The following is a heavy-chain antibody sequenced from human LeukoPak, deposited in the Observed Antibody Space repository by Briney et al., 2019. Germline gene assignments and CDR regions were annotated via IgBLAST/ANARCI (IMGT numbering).Heavy chain of an antibody. CDR2: IKTDGSEA. CDR1: GFIFSDHW. D-gene: IGHD3-16*01. J-gene: IGHJ4*02. CDR3: ARGRVFESILDC. V-gene: IGHV3-74*01. Sequence: PGGSLRLSCEASGFIFSDHWMHWVRQAPGKGLVWVSHIKTDGSEASYADAVKGRFTISRDSSENTLYLHMNNLRVDDTAIYYCARGRVFESILDCWGQGILVTVSS.